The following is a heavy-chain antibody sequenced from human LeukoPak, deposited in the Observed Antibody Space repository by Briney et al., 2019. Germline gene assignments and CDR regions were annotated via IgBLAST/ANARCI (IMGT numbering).Heavy chain of an antibody. J-gene: IGHJ4*02. CDR3: ARRGSGWTNSPYYFDY. Sequence: SEPLSLTCTVSGGSISSGTYYWAWIRPPPGKGLEWIGEINHSGSTNYNPSLKSRVTISVDTSKNQFSLKLSSVTAADTAVYYCARRGSGWTNSPYYFDYWGQGTLVTVSS. CDR1: GGSISSGTYY. D-gene: IGHD6-19*01. V-gene: IGHV4-39*07. CDR2: INHSGST.